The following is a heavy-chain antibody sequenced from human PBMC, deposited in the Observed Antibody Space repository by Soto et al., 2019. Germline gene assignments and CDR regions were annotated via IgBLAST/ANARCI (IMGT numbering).Heavy chain of an antibody. CDR2: IYYSGST. CDR1: GGSISSYY. D-gene: IGHD4-17*01. CDR3: AGRYGGSLDY. V-gene: IGHV4-59*08. J-gene: IGHJ4*02. Sequence: QVQLQESGPGLVKPSETLSLTCTVSGGSISSYYWSWIRQPPGKGLEWIGYIYYSGSTNNNPSLKRRVAVSVDTSKHQFSLNLRSVTGADAAVYYCAGRYGGSLDYWGQGTLVSVSS.